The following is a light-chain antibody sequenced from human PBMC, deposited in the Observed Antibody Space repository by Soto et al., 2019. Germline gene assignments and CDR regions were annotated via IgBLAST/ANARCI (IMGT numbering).Light chain of an antibody. CDR3: LQDHNYPLT. CDR2: KAS. V-gene: IGKV1-5*03. CDR1: QSISSW. Sequence: DIQMTQSPSTLSASVGDRVTITCRASQSISSWLAWYQQKPGKAPKLLIYKASSLESGVPSRFSGSGSGTEFTLTISSLQPDDFATYFCLQDHNYPLTFGQGTKV. J-gene: IGKJ1*01.